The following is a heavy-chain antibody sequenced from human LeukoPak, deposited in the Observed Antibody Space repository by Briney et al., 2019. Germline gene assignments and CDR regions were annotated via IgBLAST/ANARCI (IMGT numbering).Heavy chain of an antibody. CDR3: ARAATTDDAFGI. CDR2: INHSGST. CDR1: GGSFSGYY. J-gene: IGHJ3*02. V-gene: IGHV4-34*01. D-gene: IGHD4-17*01. Sequence: SETLSLTCAVYGGSFSGYYWSWIRQPPGKGLEWIGEINHSGSTNYNPSLKSRVTISVDTSKNQFSLKLSSVAAADTAVYYCARAATTDDAFGIWGQGTMVTVSS.